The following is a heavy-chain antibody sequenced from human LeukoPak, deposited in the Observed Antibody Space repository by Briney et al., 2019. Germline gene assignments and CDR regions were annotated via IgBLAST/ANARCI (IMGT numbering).Heavy chain of an antibody. J-gene: IGHJ5*02. CDR3: ARARAYSSSWYDTNWFDP. V-gene: IGHV4-59*01. Sequence: PSETLSLTCTVSGGSISSYYWSWIRQPPGKGLEWIGYIYYSGSTNYNPSLKSRVTISVDTSKNQFSLKLSSVTAADTAVYYCARARAYSSSWYDTNWFDPWGQGTLVTVS. CDR2: IYYSGST. D-gene: IGHD6-13*01. CDR1: GGSISSYY.